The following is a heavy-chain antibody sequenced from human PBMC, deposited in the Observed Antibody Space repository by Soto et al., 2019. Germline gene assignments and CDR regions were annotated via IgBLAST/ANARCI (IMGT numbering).Heavy chain of an antibody. D-gene: IGHD3-3*01. CDR3: ARDSYDFPLSDLFDI. Sequence: QAQLVQSGAEVKKPGASVKVSCKASGYTFSTYGISWVRQAPGQGLEWMGWISAYNGNTMVPQKFQGRVTMTTHTSTSTAYMELRNLRSDDTAVYYCARDSYDFPLSDLFDIWGQGTMVAVSS. V-gene: IGHV1-18*01. CDR2: ISAYNGNT. J-gene: IGHJ3*02. CDR1: GYTFSTYG.